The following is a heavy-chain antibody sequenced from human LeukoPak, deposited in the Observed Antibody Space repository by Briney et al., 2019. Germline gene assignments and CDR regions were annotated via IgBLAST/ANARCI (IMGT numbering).Heavy chain of an antibody. D-gene: IGHD1-26*01. CDR2: ISPDGTSK. V-gene: IGHV3-74*01. Sequence: GGSLRLSCAASGFTFSSYAMSWVRQAPGKGLVWVSRISPDGTSKSYADSVKGRFTISRDNAKNTLSLQMNSLRAEDTGLYYCARADGSHYGLKDYWGQGTLVTVSS. CDR3: ARADGSHYGLKDY. CDR1: GFTFSSYA. J-gene: IGHJ4*02.